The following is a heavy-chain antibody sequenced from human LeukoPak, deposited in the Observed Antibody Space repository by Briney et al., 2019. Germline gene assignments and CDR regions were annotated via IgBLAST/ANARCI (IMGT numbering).Heavy chain of an antibody. J-gene: IGHJ1*01. CDR1: PYYFINYW. V-gene: IGHV5-51*01. CDR3: ARGINDEYFQY. D-gene: IGHD2/OR15-2a*01. CDR2: IHPGDSDI. Sequence: GESLKISCKDSPYYFINYWIGWVRQMPGKGLEWMGIIHPGDSDIRYNPSFQGQVTISADKSFSTAYLQWNSLKASDTAIYYCARGINDEYFQYWGQGTLVTVSS.